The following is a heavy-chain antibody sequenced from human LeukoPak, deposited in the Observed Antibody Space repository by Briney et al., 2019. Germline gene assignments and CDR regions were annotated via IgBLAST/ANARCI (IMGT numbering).Heavy chain of an antibody. CDR2: IGTAGDT. Sequence: GGSLRLSCAASGFTFSNYDMHWVRQATGKGLEWVSAIGTAGDTYYPGSVKGRFTISRENAKNSLYLQMNSPRAGDTAVYYCARSVAMGVLGYYGMDVWGQGTTVTVSS. J-gene: IGHJ6*02. D-gene: IGHD2-8*01. V-gene: IGHV3-13*01. CDR1: GFTFSNYD. CDR3: ARSVAMGVLGYYGMDV.